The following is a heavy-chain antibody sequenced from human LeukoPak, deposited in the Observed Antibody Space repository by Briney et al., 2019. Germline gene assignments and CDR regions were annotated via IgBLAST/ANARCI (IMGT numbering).Heavy chain of an antibody. CDR2: ISSSSSTI. D-gene: IGHD3-10*01. CDR1: GFTFSSYS. CDR3: ARDQGESYYYYGMDV. V-gene: IGHV3-48*04. Sequence: GGSLRLSCAASGFTFSSYSMNWVRQARGKGLEGLSYISSSSSTIYYADSVKGRFTISRDNAKNSLYLQMNSLRVEDTAVYYCARDQGESYYYYGMDVWGQGTTVTVSS. J-gene: IGHJ6*02.